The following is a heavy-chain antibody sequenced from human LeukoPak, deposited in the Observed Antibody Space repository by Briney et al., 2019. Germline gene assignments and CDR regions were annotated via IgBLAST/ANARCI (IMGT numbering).Heavy chain of an antibody. CDR2: IYYSGST. CDR3: ARATPGFNYDFWSGYYTYFDY. J-gene: IGHJ4*02. Sequence: SETLPPTCTVSGGSISSYYWSWIRQPPGKGLEWIGYIYYSGSTNYNPSLKSRVTISVDTSKNQFSLKLSSVTAADTAVYYCARATPGFNYDFWSGYYTYFDYWGQGTLVTVSS. CDR1: GGSISSYY. D-gene: IGHD3-3*01. V-gene: IGHV4-59*01.